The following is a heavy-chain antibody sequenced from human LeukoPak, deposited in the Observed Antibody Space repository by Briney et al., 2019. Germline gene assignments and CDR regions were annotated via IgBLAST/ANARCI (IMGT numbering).Heavy chain of an antibody. D-gene: IGHD3-3*02. Sequence: PSETLSLTCAVYGGSFSGYYWSWIRQPPGKGLEWIGEINHRRSTNYNLSLKSRVTMSVDTSKNQFSLNLSSVTAADTAVYYCARGQFWSGYSIWGQGTLVTVSS. CDR3: ARGQFWSGYSI. V-gene: IGHV4-34*01. J-gene: IGHJ4*02. CDR2: INHRRST. CDR1: GGSFSGYY.